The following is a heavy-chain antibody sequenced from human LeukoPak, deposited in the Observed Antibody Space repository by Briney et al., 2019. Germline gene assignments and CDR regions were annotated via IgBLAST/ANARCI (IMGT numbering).Heavy chain of an antibody. CDR2: IKQDGSEQ. J-gene: IGHJ4*02. Sequence: GGSLRLSCAISGFTFAKFAMSWVRQAPGKGLEWVANIKQDGSEQYYVDSVKGRFTISRDNAKNSLYLQMNTLRPEDTAVYYCARERQNKDFWSGGDYWGQGTLVTVSS. D-gene: IGHD3-3*01. CDR3: ARERQNKDFWSGGDY. CDR1: GFTFAKFA. V-gene: IGHV3-7*01.